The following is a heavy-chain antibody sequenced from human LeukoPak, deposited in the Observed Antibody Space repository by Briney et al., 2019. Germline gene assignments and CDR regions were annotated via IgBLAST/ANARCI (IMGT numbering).Heavy chain of an antibody. CDR1: GFTFSSYA. CDR2: IGRGIT. CDR3: ARDAPAGEKPEYFFDY. Sequence: GGSLRLSCAASGFTFSSYAMNWVRQAPGKGLEWVSHIGRGITYADSVKGRFTISRDNTKNSVYLQMNSLRAEDTAVYYCARDAPAGEKPEYFFDYWGQGTLVTVSS. V-gene: IGHV3-48*04. J-gene: IGHJ4*02.